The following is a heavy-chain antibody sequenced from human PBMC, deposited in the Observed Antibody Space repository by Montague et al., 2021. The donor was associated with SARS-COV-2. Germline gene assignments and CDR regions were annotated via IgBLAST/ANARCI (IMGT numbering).Heavy chain of an antibody. Sequence: SETLSLTCTVSGGSNASHYWNWIRQSPGKRPEWIGYVYYNGDTKYNPSLQSRVTIPIDTSENQFSLRLNSVTAADTAVYFCARGWAFDPWDQGRLVTVSS. CDR2: VYYNGDT. CDR1: GGSNASHY. J-gene: IGHJ3*01. V-gene: IGHV4-59*08. D-gene: IGHD6-19*01. CDR3: ARGWAFDP.